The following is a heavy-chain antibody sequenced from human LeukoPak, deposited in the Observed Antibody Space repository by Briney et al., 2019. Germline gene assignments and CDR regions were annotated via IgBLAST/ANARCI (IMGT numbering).Heavy chain of an antibody. V-gene: IGHV3-23*01. J-gene: IGHJ4*02. D-gene: IGHD1-7*01. CDR2: IGVNTDNT. CDR1: GFTFTNYV. CDR3: AKSLTGTTRLGFY. Sequence: PGGSLRLSCAASGFTFTNYVMNWVRQAPGKGLEWVSTIGVNTDNTYYADSVKGRFTISRDNSKNTLYLQMNSLRAEDTAVYYCAKSLTGTTRLGFYWGQGTLVTVSS.